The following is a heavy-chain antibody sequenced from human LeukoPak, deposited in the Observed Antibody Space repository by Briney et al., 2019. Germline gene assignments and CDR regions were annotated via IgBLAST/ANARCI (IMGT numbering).Heavy chain of an antibody. J-gene: IGHJ6*03. CDR2: IYYSGST. CDR1: DHSISSDYY. D-gene: IGHD3-16*01. Sequence: PSETLSLTCIVSDHSISSDYYWAWIRQPPGKGLEWIGSIYYSGSTYYNPSLKSRVTISVDTSKNQFSLKLSSVTAADTAVYYCARETSQKGAHYMDVWGKGTTVTISS. CDR3: ARETSQKGAHYMDV. V-gene: IGHV4-38-2*02.